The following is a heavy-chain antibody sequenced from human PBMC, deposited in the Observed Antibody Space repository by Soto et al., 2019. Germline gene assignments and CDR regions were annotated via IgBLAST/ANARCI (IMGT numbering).Heavy chain of an antibody. J-gene: IGHJ6*03. CDR1: GGSISSYY. D-gene: IGHD6-13*01. CDR2: IYYSGST. Sequence: GSLRLSCTVSGGSISSYYWSWIRQPPGKGLEWIGYIYYSGSTNYNPSLKSRVTISVDTSKNQFSLKLSSVTAADTAVYYCARAPAGAAAGYYYYYMDVWGKGTTVTVSS. V-gene: IGHV4-59*01. CDR3: ARAPAGAAAGYYYYYMDV.